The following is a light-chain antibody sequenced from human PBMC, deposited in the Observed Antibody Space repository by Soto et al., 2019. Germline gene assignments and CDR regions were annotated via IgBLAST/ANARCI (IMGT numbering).Light chain of an antibody. V-gene: IGKV3-11*01. CDR3: EQRSNWLLT. J-gene: IGKJ4*01. CDR2: DAS. CDR1: QSVSSY. Sequence: EIVLTQSPATLSLSPGERATLSCRASQSVSSYLAWYQQKPGQAPRLLIYDASNRATGSPARFSGSGSGTDFTLTISSLETEDFAVYYCEQRSNWLLTFGGGTKVESK.